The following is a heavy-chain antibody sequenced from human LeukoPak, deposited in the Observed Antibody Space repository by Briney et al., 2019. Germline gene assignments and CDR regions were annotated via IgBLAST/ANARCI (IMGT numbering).Heavy chain of an antibody. V-gene: IGHV3-7*03. J-gene: IGHJ4*02. CDR1: GFSFSSYW. D-gene: IGHD6-25*01. CDR3: ARDPPRAAWVFDY. CDR2: IRQDGSEK. Sequence: GGSLRLSCTASGFSFSSYWMSWVRQAPGKGLEWVANIRQDGSEKYYLDSVKGRFTISRDNAKDSVHLQMNSLRAEDTAVYYCARDPPRAAWVFDYWGQGTLVSVSS.